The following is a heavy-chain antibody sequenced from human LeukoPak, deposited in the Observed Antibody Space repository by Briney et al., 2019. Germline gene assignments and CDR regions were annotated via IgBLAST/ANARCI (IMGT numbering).Heavy chain of an antibody. J-gene: IGHJ3*02. Sequence: QPGGSLRLSCAASGFTLSSYWMHWVRQAPGKGLVWVSRINSDGSSTSYADSVKGRFTISRDNAKNTLYLQMNSLRAEDTAVYYCASRRVLVVAFDIWGQGTMVTVSS. CDR3: ASRRVLVVAFDI. D-gene: IGHD2-15*01. V-gene: IGHV3-74*01. CDR1: GFTLSSYW. CDR2: INSDGSST.